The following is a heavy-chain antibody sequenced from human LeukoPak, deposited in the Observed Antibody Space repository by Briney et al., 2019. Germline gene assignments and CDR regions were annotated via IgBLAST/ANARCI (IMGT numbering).Heavy chain of an antibody. CDR1: GYTLTELS. CDR2: FDPEDGET. J-gene: IGHJ4*02. D-gene: IGHD3-9*01. Sequence: ASVKVSRKVSGYTLTELSMHWVRQAPGKGLEWMGGFDPEDGETIYLQKFQGRVTMTEDPSTDTAYMELSSLRSEDTAVYYWATDQKKWTTRYIYWGQGTLVTVSS. V-gene: IGHV1-24*01. CDR3: ATDQKKWTTRYIY.